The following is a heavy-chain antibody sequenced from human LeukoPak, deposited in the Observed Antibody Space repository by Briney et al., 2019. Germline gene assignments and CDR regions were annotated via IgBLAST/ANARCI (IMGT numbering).Heavy chain of an antibody. D-gene: IGHD1-1*01. J-gene: IGHJ5*02. V-gene: IGHV3-9*03. CDR3: AKGTTGTTGGWFDP. Sequence: PGGSLRLSCAASGFTFDDYAMHWVRQAPGKGLEWVSGISWNSGNIGYADSVEGRFTISRDNAKNSLYLQMNSLRAEDMALYYCAKGTTGTTGGWFDPWGQGTLVTVSS. CDR1: GFTFDDYA. CDR2: ISWNSGNI.